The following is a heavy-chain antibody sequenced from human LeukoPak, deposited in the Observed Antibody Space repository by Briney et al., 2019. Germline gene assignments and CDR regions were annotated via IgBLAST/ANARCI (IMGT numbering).Heavy chain of an antibody. Sequence: ASVKVSCKASGYTLTSYYMHWVRQAPGQGLEWMGWINPNSGGTNYAQKFQGRVTMTRDTSISTAYMELSRLRSDDTAVYYCARERENGYFDYWGQGTLVTVSS. CDR3: ARERENGYFDY. J-gene: IGHJ4*02. CDR2: INPNSGGT. D-gene: IGHD2-8*01. CDR1: GYTLTSYY. V-gene: IGHV1-2*02.